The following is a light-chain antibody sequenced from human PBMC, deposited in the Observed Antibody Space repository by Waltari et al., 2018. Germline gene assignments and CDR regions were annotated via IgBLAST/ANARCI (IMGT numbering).Light chain of an antibody. CDR1: RSDIGSYSL. Sequence: QSALTQPASVSGSPGQSITISCSGSRSDIGSYSLVSWYQQHPGKAPKLMIYEVTKRPTGVSARCTGSKSGSTAYLTNSGLQAGYGARYHCCSYAGSSTFESVGGGTKVTVL. CDR3: CSYAGSSTFES. CDR2: EVT. V-gene: IGLV2-23*02. J-gene: IGLJ2*01.